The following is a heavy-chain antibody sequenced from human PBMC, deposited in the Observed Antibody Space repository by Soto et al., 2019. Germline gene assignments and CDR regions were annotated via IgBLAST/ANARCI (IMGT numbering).Heavy chain of an antibody. Sequence: ASVKVSFKASGYTFTSYAMHWVRQAPGQRLEWMGWINAGNGNTKYSQKFQGRVTITRDTSASTAYMELSSLRSEDTAVYYCARAKISDYDFWSGYYTSRYFDYWGQGTLVTVSS. CDR2: INAGNGNT. J-gene: IGHJ4*02. CDR1: GYTFTSYA. CDR3: ARAKISDYDFWSGYYTSRYFDY. D-gene: IGHD3-3*01. V-gene: IGHV1-3*01.